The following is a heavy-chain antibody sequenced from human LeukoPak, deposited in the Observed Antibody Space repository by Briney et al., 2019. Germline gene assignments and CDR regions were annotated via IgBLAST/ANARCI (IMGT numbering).Heavy chain of an antibody. Sequence: GVSLRLSCTVSGFTLNSYWMHWVRQAPGKGLVWVSRMNNDGRVISYAVSVKGRFTISRDNAKNTLYLQMNSLRAEDTAVYYCAREFEATGFWALDYWGQGTLVTASS. CDR3: AREFEATGFWALDY. CDR1: GFTLNSYW. D-gene: IGHD3-16*01. J-gene: IGHJ4*02. CDR2: MNNDGRVI. V-gene: IGHV3-74*01.